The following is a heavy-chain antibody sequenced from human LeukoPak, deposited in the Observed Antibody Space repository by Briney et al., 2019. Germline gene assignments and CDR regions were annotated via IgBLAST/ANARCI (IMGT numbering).Heavy chain of an antibody. V-gene: IGHV4-39*01. Sequence: PSETLSLTCTVSGGSISSSSYYWGWIRQPPGKGLEWIGSIYYSGSTYYNPSLKSRVTISVDTSKNQFSLNLSSVTAADTAVYYCARYYGSGSYGFDPWGRGTLVTVSS. CDR1: GGSISSSSYY. D-gene: IGHD3-10*01. CDR2: IYYSGST. J-gene: IGHJ5*02. CDR3: ARYYGSGSYGFDP.